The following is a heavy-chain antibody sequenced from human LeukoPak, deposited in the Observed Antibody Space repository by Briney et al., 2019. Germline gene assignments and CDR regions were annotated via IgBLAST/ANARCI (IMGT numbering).Heavy chain of an antibody. CDR1: GGSFSDYC. V-gene: IGHV4-34*01. CDR3: ARVLRPFTIFGVVFKSIDYFDY. Sequence: SETLSLTCAVYGGSFSDYCWSWIRQPPGKGLEWIGEINHSGSTNYNPSLKSRVTISVDTSKNQFSLKLSSVTAADTAVYYCARVLRPFTIFGVVFKSIDYFDYWGQGTLVTVSS. CDR2: INHSGST. D-gene: IGHD3-3*01. J-gene: IGHJ4*02.